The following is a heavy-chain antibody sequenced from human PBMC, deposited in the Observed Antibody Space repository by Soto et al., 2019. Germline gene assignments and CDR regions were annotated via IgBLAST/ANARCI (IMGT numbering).Heavy chain of an antibody. J-gene: IGHJ4*02. CDR1: GGSFSGCY. Sequence: PSETLSLTCAVYGGSFSGCYWSWIRQPPGKGLEWIGEINHSGSTNYNPSLKSRVTISVDTSKNQFSLKLSSVTAADTAVYYCARGAAYYDSSGFAYYFDYWGQGTLVTVSS. CDR3: ARGAAYYDSSGFAYYFDY. D-gene: IGHD3-22*01. V-gene: IGHV4-34*01. CDR2: INHSGST.